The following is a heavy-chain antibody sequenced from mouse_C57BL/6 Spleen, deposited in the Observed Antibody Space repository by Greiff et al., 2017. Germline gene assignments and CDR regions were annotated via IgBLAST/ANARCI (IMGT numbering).Heavy chain of an antibody. D-gene: IGHD2-14*01. CDR1: GYTFTDYY. V-gene: IGHV1-26*01. Sequence: VQLQQSGPELVKPGASVKISCKASGYTFTDYYMNWVKQSHGKSLEWIGDINPNTGGTSYNQKFKGTATLPVDQSSSTAYMELHSLTSEDSAIYYCARGDRVRRRYFDVWGTGTTVTVSS. CDR2: INPNTGGT. J-gene: IGHJ1*03. CDR3: ARGDRVRRRYFDV.